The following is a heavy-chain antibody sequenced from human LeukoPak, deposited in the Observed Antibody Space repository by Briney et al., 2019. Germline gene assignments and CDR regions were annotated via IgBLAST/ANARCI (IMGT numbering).Heavy chain of an antibody. D-gene: IGHD5-12*01. J-gene: IGHJ6*02. CDR2: ISAYNGNT. CDR1: GYTFTSYG. CDR3: ARGLYLLPPSQYSGYDFGYYYYYGMDV. Sequence: ASVKVSCKASGYTFTSYGISWVRQAPGQGLEWMGWISAYNGNTNYAQKFQGRVTMTRNTSISTAYMELSSLRSEDTAVYYCARGLYLLPPSQYSGYDFGYYYYYGMDVWGQGTTVTVSS. V-gene: IGHV1-18*01.